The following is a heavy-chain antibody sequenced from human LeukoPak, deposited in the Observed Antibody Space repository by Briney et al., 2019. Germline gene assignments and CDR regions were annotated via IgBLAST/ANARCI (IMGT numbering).Heavy chain of an antibody. J-gene: IGHJ4*02. CDR2: IRYDGSNK. D-gene: IGHD6-13*01. V-gene: IGHV3-30*02. CDR3: AKVEAGYLGGVNFDY. CDR1: GFTFSSYG. Sequence: PGGSLRLSCAASGFTFSSYGMHWVRQAPGKGLEWVAFIRYDGSNKYYADSVKGRFTISRDNSKNTLYLQMNSLRAEDTAVYYCAKVEAGYLGGVNFDYWGQGTLVTVSS.